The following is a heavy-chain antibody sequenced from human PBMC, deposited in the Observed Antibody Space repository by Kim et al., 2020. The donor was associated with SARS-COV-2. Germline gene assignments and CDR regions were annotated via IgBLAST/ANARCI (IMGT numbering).Heavy chain of an antibody. CDR2: IKQDGSEK. J-gene: IGHJ4*02. CDR3: ARDKDPKNFDY. CDR1: GFTFSSYW. V-gene: IGHV3-7*01. Sequence: GGSLRLSCAASGFTFSSYWMSWIRQAPGKGLEWVANIKQDGSEKYYVDSVKGRFTISRDNAKNSLYLQMNRLGVEDTAVYYCARDKDPKNFDYWGQGTLVTVSS.